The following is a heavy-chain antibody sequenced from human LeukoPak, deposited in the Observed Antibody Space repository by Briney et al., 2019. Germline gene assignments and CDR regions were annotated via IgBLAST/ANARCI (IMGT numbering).Heavy chain of an antibody. V-gene: IGHV4-59*01. Sequence: PSETLSLTCTVSGDSISGSYWNWIRQPPGKGLEWIGYIYYSGSTNYNPSLKSRVTISVDTSKKQFSLKLSSVTAADTAVYYCARDPVDQPYWSFDLWGRGTLVTVSS. CDR1: GDSISGSY. D-gene: IGHD2-2*01. J-gene: IGHJ2*01. CDR3: ARDPVDQPYWSFDL. CDR2: IYYSGST.